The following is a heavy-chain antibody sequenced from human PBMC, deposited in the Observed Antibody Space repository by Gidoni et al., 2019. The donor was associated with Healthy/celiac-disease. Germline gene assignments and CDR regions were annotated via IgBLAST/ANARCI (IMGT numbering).Heavy chain of an antibody. V-gene: IGHV5-51*01. Sequence: EVQLVQSGAEVKKPGESLKISCKGAGYSLTSYWIGWVRQMPGNGLEWMGIIYPGDSDTRYSPSFQGQVTISADKSISTAYLQWSSLKASDTAMYYCARRPGDYYDSSGDAFDIWGQGTMVTVSS. D-gene: IGHD3-22*01. CDR2: IYPGDSDT. J-gene: IGHJ3*02. CDR3: ARRPGDYYDSSGDAFDI. CDR1: GYSLTSYW.